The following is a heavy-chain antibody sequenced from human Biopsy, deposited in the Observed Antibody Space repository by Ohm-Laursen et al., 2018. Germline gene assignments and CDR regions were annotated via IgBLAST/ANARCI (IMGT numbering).Heavy chain of an antibody. D-gene: IGHD2-21*02. CDR3: VRVSVTAYTLLRWFFDL. CDR1: RGSISSYY. V-gene: IGHV4-59*07. Sequence: SDTLSLTCTVSRGSISSYYWSWIRQPPGKGLEWIGYMSNSGSTNYNPSLKTRVTISLDTPKNQFSLKLSSVTAADTAVYYCVRVSVTAYTLLRWFFDLWGRGTLVTVSS. J-gene: IGHJ2*01. CDR2: MSNSGST.